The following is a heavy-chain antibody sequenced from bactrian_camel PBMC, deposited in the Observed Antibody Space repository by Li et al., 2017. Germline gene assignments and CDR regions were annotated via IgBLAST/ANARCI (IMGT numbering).Heavy chain of an antibody. D-gene: IGHD2*01. V-gene: IGHV3S26*01. CDR3: AADQPPCNNNVRTSYHH. Sequence: VQLVESGGGSVQAGGSLRLSCAKSGYRYSRDCMAWFRQGSGKERERVADIDSDGRTSYSNSVKGRFTISQDNDKSTLYLQMNSLKVEDAAMYYCAADQPPCNNNVRTSYHHWGQGTQVTVS. CDR1: GYRYSRDC. J-gene: IGHJ4*01. CDR2: IDSDGRT.